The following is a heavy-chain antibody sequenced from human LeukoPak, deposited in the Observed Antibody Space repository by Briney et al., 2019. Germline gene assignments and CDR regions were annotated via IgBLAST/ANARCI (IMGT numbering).Heavy chain of an antibody. CDR1: GFTFSTYW. Sequence: GGSLRLSCAASGFTFSTYWMSWVRQAPGKGLEWVSAISGSGGSTYYADSVKGRFTISRDNSKNTLYLQMNSLRAEDTAVYYCAKGTGDTAYYFDFWGQGVLVTVSS. CDR3: AKGTGDTAYYFDF. J-gene: IGHJ4*02. V-gene: IGHV3-23*01. D-gene: IGHD7-27*01. CDR2: ISGSGGST.